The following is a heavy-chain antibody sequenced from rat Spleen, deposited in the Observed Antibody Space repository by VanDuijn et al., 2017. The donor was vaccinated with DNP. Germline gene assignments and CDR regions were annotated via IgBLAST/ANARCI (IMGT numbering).Heavy chain of an antibody. CDR3: ANYNFYDGTY. CDR1: GFIFSNYW. CDR2: ITTDGSRT. D-gene: IGHD1-12*02. Sequence: EVQLVESGGGLVQPGRSLKLSCAASGFIFSNYWMYWVRQAPGKGLEWVASITTDGSRTYYPDSVKGRFTISRDNAENTVYLQMNSLRSEDTATYYCANYNFYDGTYWGQGVMVTVSS. J-gene: IGHJ2*01. V-gene: IGHV5-58*01.